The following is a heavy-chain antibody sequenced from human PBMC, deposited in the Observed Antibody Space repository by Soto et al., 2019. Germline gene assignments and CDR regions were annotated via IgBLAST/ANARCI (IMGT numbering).Heavy chain of an antibody. D-gene: IGHD2-15*01. V-gene: IGHV4-34*01. CDR2: INHSGST. CDR1: GGSFSGYY. Sequence: SEPMSLTCAVEGGSFSGYYWSWIRQPPGKGLEWIGEINHSGSTNYNPSLKSRVTISVDTSKNQFSLKLSSVTAADTAVYYCARGRSSGGSYETTDFDYWGQGTLVTVSS. J-gene: IGHJ4*02. CDR3: ARGRSSGGSYETTDFDY.